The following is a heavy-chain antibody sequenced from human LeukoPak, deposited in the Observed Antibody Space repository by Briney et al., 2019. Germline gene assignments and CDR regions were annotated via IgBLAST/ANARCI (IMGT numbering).Heavy chain of an antibody. Sequence: GSLRLSCAASGFTFSSYAMSWVRQAPGKGLEWVSAISGSGGSTYYADSVKGRFTISRDNSKNTLYLQMNSLGAEDTAVYYCAKAEMVYYYYYYMDVWGKGTTVTVSS. CDR2: ISGSGGST. CDR1: GFTFSSYA. J-gene: IGHJ6*03. V-gene: IGHV3-23*01. D-gene: IGHD2-8*01. CDR3: AKAEMVYYYYYYMDV.